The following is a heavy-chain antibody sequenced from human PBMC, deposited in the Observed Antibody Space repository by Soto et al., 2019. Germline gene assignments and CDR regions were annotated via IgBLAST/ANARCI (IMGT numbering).Heavy chain of an antibody. Sequence: PGESLKISCKGSRYSFTSYWIGWVRQMPGKGLEWMGIIYPGDSDTRYSPSFQGQVTISADKSISTAYLQWSSLKASDTAMYYCARLIFERCGYHYDVHCCKARSFSDL. CDR1: RYSFTSYW. CDR3: ARLIFERCGYHYDVHCCKARSFSDL. D-gene: IGHD6-25*01. V-gene: IGHV5-51*01. CDR2: IYPGDSDT. J-gene: IGHJ2*01.